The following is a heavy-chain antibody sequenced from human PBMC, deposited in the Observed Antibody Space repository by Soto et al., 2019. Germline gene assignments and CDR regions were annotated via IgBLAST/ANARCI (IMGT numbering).Heavy chain of an antibody. CDR3: ARDNSKDYGDYSSTTFDI. V-gene: IGHV4-30-4*01. CDR1: GGSISSGFYY. J-gene: IGHJ3*02. D-gene: IGHD4-17*01. Sequence: TSETLSLTCTVSGGSISSGFYYWSWIRQPPGRGLEWIGCISYSGSTYYNPSLKSRVTISVDTSKNQFSLKLSSVTAADAAVYYCARDNSKDYGDYSSTTFDIWGQGTMVTVS. CDR2: ISYSGST.